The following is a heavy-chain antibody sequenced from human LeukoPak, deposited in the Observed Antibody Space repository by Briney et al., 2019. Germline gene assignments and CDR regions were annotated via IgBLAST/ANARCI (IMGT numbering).Heavy chain of an antibody. V-gene: IGHV1-2*02. CDR1: GYTFTGYY. Sequence: ASVKVSCKASGYTFTGYYMHWVRQAPGQGLEWMGWINPNSGGTNYALKFQGRVTMTRDTSISTAYMELSRLRSDDTAVYYCARGIVVVPAAMYYWGQGTLVTVSS. J-gene: IGHJ4*02. CDR2: INPNSGGT. D-gene: IGHD2-2*01. CDR3: ARGIVVVPAAMYY.